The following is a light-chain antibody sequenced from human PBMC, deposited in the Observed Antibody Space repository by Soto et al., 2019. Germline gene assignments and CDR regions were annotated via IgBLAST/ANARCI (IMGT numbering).Light chain of an antibody. CDR1: QSVNSN. CDR2: LAS. V-gene: IGKV3-15*01. CDR3: QQYNNWPPTT. J-gene: IGKJ5*01. Sequence: EIVLTQSPATLSLSPGERATRSCRASQSVNSNLAWYQQRPGQAPRLLIYLASTRAPGIPVRFSGSGSGTEFTLTISSLQSEDFAVYYCQQYNNWPPTTFGQGTRLEIK.